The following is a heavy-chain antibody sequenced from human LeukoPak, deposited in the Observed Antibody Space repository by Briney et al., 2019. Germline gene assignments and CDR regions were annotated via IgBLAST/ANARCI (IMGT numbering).Heavy chain of an antibody. V-gene: IGHV1-2*06. CDR3: ATKGYCSGGSCYFHFIDY. J-gene: IGHJ4*02. CDR2: INPNSGGT. Sequence: ASVKVSCKASGHTFTGYYVHWVRQAPGQGLEWMGRINPNSGGTNYAQKFQGRVTMTRDTSISTAYMELSRLRSDDTAVYYCATKGYCSGGSCYFHFIDYWGQGTLVTVSS. D-gene: IGHD2-15*01. CDR1: GHTFTGYY.